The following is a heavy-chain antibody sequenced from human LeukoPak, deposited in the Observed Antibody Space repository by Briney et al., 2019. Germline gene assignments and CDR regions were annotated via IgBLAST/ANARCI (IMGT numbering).Heavy chain of an antibody. CDR3: TRSGSSWYWFDY. J-gene: IGHJ4*02. Sequence: GGSLRLSCTASGFTFGDYAMSWVRQAPGKGLEWVGFIRSKAYGGTTEYAASVKGRFTISRDDSKSIAYLQMNSLKTEDTAVSYCTRSGSSWYWFDYWGQGTLVTVSS. D-gene: IGHD6-13*01. CDR1: GFTFGDYA. CDR2: IRSKAYGGTT. V-gene: IGHV3-49*04.